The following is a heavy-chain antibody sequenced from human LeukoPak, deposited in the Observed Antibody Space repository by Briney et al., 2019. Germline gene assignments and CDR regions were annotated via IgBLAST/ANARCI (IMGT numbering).Heavy chain of an antibody. CDR2: ISSSSSYI. V-gene: IGHV3-21*01. J-gene: IGHJ4*02. CDR1: GFTFSSYS. CDR3: ARDRIAAAGGY. D-gene: IGHD6-13*01. Sequence: GGSLRLSCAASGFTFSSYSMNWVRQAPGKGLEWVSSISSSSSYIYYADSVEGRFTISRDNAKNSLYLQMNSLRAEDTAVYYCARDRIAAAGGYWGQGTLVTVSS.